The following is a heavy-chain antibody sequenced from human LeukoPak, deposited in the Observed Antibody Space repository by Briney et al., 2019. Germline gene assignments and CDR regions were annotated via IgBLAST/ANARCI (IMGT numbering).Heavy chain of an antibody. D-gene: IGHD2-15*01. V-gene: IGHV4-39*07. Sequence: SETLSLTCTVSGGSISSSSYYWGWIRQPPGKGLEWIEETNHSGSTNYNPSLKSRVTISVDTSKNQFSLKLSSVTAADTAVYYCAREGIAADLAYWGQGTLVTVSS. CDR1: GGSISSSSYY. CDR3: AREGIAADLAY. CDR2: TNHSGST. J-gene: IGHJ4*02.